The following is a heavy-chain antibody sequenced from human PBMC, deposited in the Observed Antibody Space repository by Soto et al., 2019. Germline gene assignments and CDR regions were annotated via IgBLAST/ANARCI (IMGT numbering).Heavy chain of an antibody. D-gene: IGHD3-10*01. CDR1: GGSFSGYY. Sequence: QVQLQQWGAGPLRPLETLSLTCGVSGGSFSGYYWAWIRQSPGKGLEWIGEINDRGSINYNPSLKSGVRIPMDPQKKHYSLNLRSGPAPAASLYYCARELTEILPGPPWVRDFDLGGRAPWSLCRQ. J-gene: IGHJ2*01. V-gene: IGHV4-34*01. CDR2: INDRGSI. CDR3: ARELTEILPGPPWVRDFDL.